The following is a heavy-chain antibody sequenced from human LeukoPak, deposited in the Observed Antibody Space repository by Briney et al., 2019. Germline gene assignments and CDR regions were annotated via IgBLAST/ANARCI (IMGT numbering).Heavy chain of an antibody. D-gene: IGHD2/OR15-2a*01. CDR1: GFTFSSYA. J-gene: IGHJ6*02. CDR2: IPYDGSNK. V-gene: IGHV3-30-3*01. CDR3: AKNLSSNPYYYYGMDV. Sequence: GRSLRLSCAASGFTFSSYAMHWVRQAPGKGLEWVAVIPYDGSNKYYADSVKGRFTISRDNSKNTLYLQMNSLRAEDTAVYYCAKNLSSNPYYYYGMDVWGQGTTVTVSS.